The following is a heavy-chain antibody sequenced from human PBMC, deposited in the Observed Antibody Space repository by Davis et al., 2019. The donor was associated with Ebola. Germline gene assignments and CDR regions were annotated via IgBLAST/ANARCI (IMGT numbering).Heavy chain of an antibody. D-gene: IGHD4-17*01. CDR3: ARMDYGHSLDY. CDR2: IYYSGST. Sequence: MPSETLSLTCTVSGGSISSRTYYWGWIRQAPGKGLEWIGTIYYSGSTYYNPSLRSRVTISVDTSKNQLSLNLNSVTAADTAVYYCARMDYGHSLDYWGQGTLVAVSS. CDR1: GGSISSRTYY. V-gene: IGHV4-39*01. J-gene: IGHJ4*02.